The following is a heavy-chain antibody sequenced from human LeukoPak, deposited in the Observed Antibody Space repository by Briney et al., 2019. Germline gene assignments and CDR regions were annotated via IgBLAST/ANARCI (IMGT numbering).Heavy chain of an antibody. CDR1: GYTFTGYY. D-gene: IGHD1-26*01. J-gene: IGHJ4*02. V-gene: IGHV1-2*06. Sequence: ASVKVSCKASGYTFTGYYMHWVRQAPGQGLEWMGRINPNGGGTNYAQKFQGRVTMTRETSISTAYMELSRLRSDDRAMYYCARVPGSWGDGYWGQGTLVTVSS. CDR3: ARVPGSWGDGY. CDR2: INPNGGGT.